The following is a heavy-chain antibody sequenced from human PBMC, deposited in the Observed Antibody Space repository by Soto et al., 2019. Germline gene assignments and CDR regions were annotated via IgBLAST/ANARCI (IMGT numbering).Heavy chain of an antibody. V-gene: IGHV3-74*01. CDR3: LRGNSGYGNFDY. Sequence: PXGSLILSCSASGFTFSSSWMHWVRQAPGKGLVWVSRIKGDGSETNYADSVKGRFTISRDNAKNTLYLQLNSLRAEDTAVYYCLRGNSGYGNFDYWGQGTRVTVSS. CDR1: GFTFSSSW. D-gene: IGHD5-12*01. J-gene: IGHJ4*02. CDR2: IKGDGSET.